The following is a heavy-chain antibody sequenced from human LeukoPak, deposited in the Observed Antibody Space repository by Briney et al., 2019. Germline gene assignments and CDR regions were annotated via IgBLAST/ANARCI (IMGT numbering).Heavy chain of an antibody. D-gene: IGHD3-10*02. CDR2: FSGSGGNT. V-gene: IGHV3-23*01. CDR3: AELGITMIGGV. CDR1: GFTFSSYA. J-gene: IGHJ6*03. Sequence: GGSLRLSCAASGFTFSSYAMSWVRQAPGKGLGWVSTFSGSGGNTYYADSVKGRFTISRDNSKNTLYLQMNSLRAEDTAVYYCAELGITMIGGVWGKGTTVTISS.